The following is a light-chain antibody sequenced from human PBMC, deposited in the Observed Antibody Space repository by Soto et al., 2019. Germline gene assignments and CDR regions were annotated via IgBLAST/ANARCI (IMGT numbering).Light chain of an antibody. Sequence: DIQMTQSPSTLSASVGDRVTITCRASQSISSWLAWYQQKPGKAPKHLIYKPSSLESGVPSRFSGSGSGTEFTLTICSLQPYNFATYYCQQYNSYSTFGQGTKLEIK. CDR2: KPS. CDR3: QQYNSYST. V-gene: IGKV1-5*03. J-gene: IGKJ2*01. CDR1: QSISSW.